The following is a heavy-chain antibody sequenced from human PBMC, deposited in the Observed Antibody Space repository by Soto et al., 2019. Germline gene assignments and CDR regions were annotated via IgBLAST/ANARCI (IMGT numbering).Heavy chain of an antibody. CDR2: IWYDGSNK. D-gene: IGHD3-16*01. CDR3: ARDVRQTWGVDY. V-gene: IGHV3-33*01. J-gene: IGHJ4*02. CDR1: GFTFSSYG. Sequence: QVQLVESGGGVVQPGRSLRLSCAASGFTFSSYGMHWVRQAPGKGLEWVAVIWYDGSNKYYADSVKGRFTIARDNSKITLYLQMNSLRDEDTAVYYCARDVRQTWGVDYWGQGTLVTVAS.